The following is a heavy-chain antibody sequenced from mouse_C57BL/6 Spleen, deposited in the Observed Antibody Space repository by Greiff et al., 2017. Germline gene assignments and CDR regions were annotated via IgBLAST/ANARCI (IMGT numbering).Heavy chain of an antibody. V-gene: IGHV1-54*01. Sequence: QVQLKQSGAELVRPGTSVKVSCKASGYAFTNYLIEWVKQRPGQGLEWIGVINPGSGGTNYNEKFKGKATLTADKSSSTAYMQLSSLTSEDSAVYFCARGTVLYYYAMDYWGQGTSVTVSS. D-gene: IGHD1-1*01. CDR3: ARGTVLYYYAMDY. CDR2: INPGSGGT. CDR1: GYAFTNYL. J-gene: IGHJ4*01.